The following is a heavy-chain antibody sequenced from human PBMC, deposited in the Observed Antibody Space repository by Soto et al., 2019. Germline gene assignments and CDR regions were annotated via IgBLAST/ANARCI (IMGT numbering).Heavy chain of an antibody. Sequence: WIRQSPSRGLEWLGRTYYRSKWYNDYAVSVKSRITINPDTSKNQFSLQLNSVTPEDTAVYYCARVLRGYSSGWDPFDYWGQGTLVTVSS. CDR3: ARVLRGYSSGWDPFDY. J-gene: IGHJ4*02. D-gene: IGHD6-19*01. V-gene: IGHV6-1*01. CDR2: TYYRSKWYN.